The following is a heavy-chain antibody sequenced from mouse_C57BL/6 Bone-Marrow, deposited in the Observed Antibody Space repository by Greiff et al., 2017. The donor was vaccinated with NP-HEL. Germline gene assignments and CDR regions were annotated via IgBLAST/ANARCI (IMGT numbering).Heavy chain of an antibody. CDR1: GYTFTGYW. D-gene: IGHD1-1*01. V-gene: IGHV1-9*01. CDR3: ARSGTYYSGSSWGFAY. J-gene: IGHJ3*01. CDR2: ILPGSGST. Sequence: LMKPGASVKLSCKATGYTFTGYWIEWVKQRPGHGLEWIGEILPGSGSTNYNEKFKGKATFTADTSSNPAYMQLSSLTTEDSAIYYCARSGTYYSGSSWGFAYWGQGTLVTVSA.